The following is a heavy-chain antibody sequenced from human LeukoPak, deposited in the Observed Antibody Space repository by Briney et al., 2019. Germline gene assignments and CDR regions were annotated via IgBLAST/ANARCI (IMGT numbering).Heavy chain of an antibody. CDR3: ARHSEGSGWSRADFDH. D-gene: IGHD6-19*01. J-gene: IGHJ4*02. CDR2: IYYSGST. Sequence: SETLSLTCTVSNASFSGYFWSWVRQPPGKGLEWVGYIYYSGSTNYNPSLKSRVTISVATSTNQFPLELSSVAAADTAEYYCARHSEGSGWSRADFDHWGQGTLVTVSS. V-gene: IGHV4-59*08. CDR1: NASFSGYF.